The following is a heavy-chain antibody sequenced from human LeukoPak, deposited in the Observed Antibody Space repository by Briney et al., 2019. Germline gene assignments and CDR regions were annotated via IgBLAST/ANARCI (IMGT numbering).Heavy chain of an antibody. Sequence: GGSLRLSCAASGFTFGAYYMTWVRQAPGKGLEWVANIKHDGSEKYNVDSVKGRFTIPRDNANNSLYLQMNSLRAEDTAVYYCARMCGIAVAAICISHFDYWGQGTLVTVSS. CDR2: IKHDGSEK. D-gene: IGHD6-19*01. J-gene: IGHJ4*02. CDR1: GFTFGAYY. V-gene: IGHV3-7*03. CDR3: ARMCGIAVAAICISHFDY.